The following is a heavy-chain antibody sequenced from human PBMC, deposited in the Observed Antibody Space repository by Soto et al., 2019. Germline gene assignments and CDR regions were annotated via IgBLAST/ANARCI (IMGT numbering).Heavy chain of an antibody. CDR2: ISGSGGST. V-gene: IGHV3-23*01. Sequence: GGSLRLSCAASGFTFSSYAMSWVRQAPGKGLEWVSAISGSGGSTYYADSVKGRFTISRDNSKKTLYLQMNSLRAEDTAVYYCAKVPGTQLLPLGHPWGQGTLVTVSS. D-gene: IGHD3-22*01. CDR3: AKVPGTQLLPLGHP. CDR1: GFTFSSYA. J-gene: IGHJ5*02.